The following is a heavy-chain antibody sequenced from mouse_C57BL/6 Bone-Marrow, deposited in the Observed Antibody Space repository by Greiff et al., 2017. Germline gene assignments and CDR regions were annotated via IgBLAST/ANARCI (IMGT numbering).Heavy chain of an antibody. CDR2: ISDGGSYT. Sequence: EVMLVESGGGLVKPGGSLKLSCAASGFTFSSYAMSWVRQTPEKRLEWVATISDGGSYTYYPDNVKGRFTISRGNAKNNLYLHMSHLKSEDTAMYYCARARYGTTVVDPYYFDYWGQGTTLTVSS. V-gene: IGHV5-4*03. J-gene: IGHJ2*01. CDR1: GFTFSSYA. CDR3: ARARYGTTVVDPYYFDY. D-gene: IGHD1-1*01.